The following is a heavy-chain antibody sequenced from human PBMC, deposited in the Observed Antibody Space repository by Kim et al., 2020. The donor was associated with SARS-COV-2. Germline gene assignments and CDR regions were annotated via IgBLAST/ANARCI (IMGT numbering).Heavy chain of an antibody. V-gene: IGHV4-30-2*05. Sequence: LKSRVTISVDTSKNQFSLKLSSGTAADTAVYYCAQVGGLCGGDCYVFDYWGQGTLVTVSS. CDR3: AQVGGLCGGDCYVFDY. D-gene: IGHD2-21*01. J-gene: IGHJ4*02.